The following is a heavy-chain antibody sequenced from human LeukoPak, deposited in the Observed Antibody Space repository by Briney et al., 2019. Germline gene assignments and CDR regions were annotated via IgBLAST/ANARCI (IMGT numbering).Heavy chain of an antibody. CDR1: GYTFTSYD. V-gene: IGHV1-18*01. Sequence: ASVKVSCKASGYTFTSYDFNWVRQAPGQGLEWMGWISAYNGNTNYAQKLQGRVTMTTDTSTSTAYMELRSLRSDDTAVYYCARIDPGGAFDIWGQGTMVTVSS. CDR3: ARIDPGGAFDI. CDR2: ISAYNGNT. J-gene: IGHJ3*02. D-gene: IGHD3-10*01.